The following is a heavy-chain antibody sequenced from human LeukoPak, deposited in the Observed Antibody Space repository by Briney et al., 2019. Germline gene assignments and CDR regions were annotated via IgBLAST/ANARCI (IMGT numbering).Heavy chain of an antibody. J-gene: IGHJ4*02. CDR3: VRSRGYSYGYSYYFDY. Sequence: GESLKISCKGSGYSFTTNLIGWVRQMPGKGLEWMGIIYPGDSETRYSPSFQGRVTISADKSISTAYLQWSSLKASDTAIYYCVRSRGYSYGYSYYFDYWGQGTLVTVSS. CDR2: IYPGDSET. D-gene: IGHD5-18*01. CDR1: GYSFTTNL. V-gene: IGHV5-51*01.